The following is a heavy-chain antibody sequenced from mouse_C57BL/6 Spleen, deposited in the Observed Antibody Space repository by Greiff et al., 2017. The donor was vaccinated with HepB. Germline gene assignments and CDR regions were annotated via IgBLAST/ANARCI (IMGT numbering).Heavy chain of an antibody. CDR3: AREGSMDYAMDY. CDR1: GFTFSSYA. V-gene: IGHV5-4*01. CDR2: ISDGGSYT. D-gene: IGHD1-1*02. Sequence: EVQVVESGGGLVKPGGSLKLSCAASGFTFSSYAMSWVRQTPEKRLEWVATISDGGSYTYYPDNVKGRFTISRDNAKNNLYLQMSHLKSEDTAMYYCAREGSMDYAMDYWGQGTSVTVSS. J-gene: IGHJ4*01.